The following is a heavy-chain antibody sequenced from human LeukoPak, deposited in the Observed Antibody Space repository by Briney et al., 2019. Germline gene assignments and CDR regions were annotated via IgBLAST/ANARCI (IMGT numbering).Heavy chain of an antibody. CDR1: GYSISSGYY. CDR3: ARVLRDLHYYGSGSGNWFDP. Sequence: PSETLSLTCTVSGYSISSGYYWGRIRQPPGKGLEWIGSIYHSGSTYYNPSLKSRVTISVDTSKNQFSLKLSSVTAADTAVYYCARVLRDLHYYGSGSGNWFDPWGQGTLVTVSS. V-gene: IGHV4-38-2*02. J-gene: IGHJ5*02. D-gene: IGHD3-10*01. CDR2: IYHSGST.